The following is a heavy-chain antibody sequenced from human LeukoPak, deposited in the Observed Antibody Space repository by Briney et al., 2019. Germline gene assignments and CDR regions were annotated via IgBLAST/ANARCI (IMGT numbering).Heavy chain of an antibody. Sequence: ASVKVSCKASGYTFTSYDINWVRQAPGQGLEWMGWMNPNSGNTGYAQKFQGRVTMTRNTSISTAYMELSSLRSQDTAAYYCARTPGGRFLEWLLSPYYYYMDVWGKGTTVTVSS. CDR1: GYTFTSYD. CDR3: ARTPGGRFLEWLLSPYYYYMDV. CDR2: MNPNSGNT. J-gene: IGHJ6*03. D-gene: IGHD3-3*01. V-gene: IGHV1-8*01.